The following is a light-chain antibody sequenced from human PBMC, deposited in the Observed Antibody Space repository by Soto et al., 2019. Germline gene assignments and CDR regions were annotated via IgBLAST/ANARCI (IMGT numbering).Light chain of an antibody. CDR1: SGDVGAYNY. V-gene: IGLV2-14*01. J-gene: IGLJ1*01. CDR3: SSYTTSSTLAYV. Sequence: QSALTQPASVSGSPGQSITISCTGTSGDVGAYNYVSWYQQHPGKAPKLMIYEVSNRPSGVSIRFSGSKSGNTASLIIYGLQAEDEAHYYCSSYTTSSTLAYVFGTGTKLTVL. CDR2: EVS.